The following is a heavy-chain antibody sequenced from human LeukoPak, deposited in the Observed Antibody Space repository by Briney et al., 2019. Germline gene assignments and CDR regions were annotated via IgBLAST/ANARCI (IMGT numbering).Heavy chain of an antibody. D-gene: IGHD3-22*01. Sequence: GGSLRLSCAASGFTFSSYAMHWVRQAPGKGLEGVAVIWYDGSNKYYADSVKGRFTISRDNSKNTLYLQMNSLRAEDTAVYYCARDGSSGYRYYFDYWGQGTLVTVSS. CDR1: GFTFSSYA. CDR2: IWYDGSNK. J-gene: IGHJ4*02. CDR3: ARDGSSGYRYYFDY. V-gene: IGHV3-33*01.